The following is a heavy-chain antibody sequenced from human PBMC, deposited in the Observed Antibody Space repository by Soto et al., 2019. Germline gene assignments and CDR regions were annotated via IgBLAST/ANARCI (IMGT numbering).Heavy chain of an antibody. CDR3: AKDRLRLVDY. V-gene: IGHV3-74*01. CDR1: GFTLSSYW. Sequence: GGSLRLSCAASGFTLSSYWMHWVRQVPGKGLVWVSRINSDGSSTTYADTVKGRFTISRDNAKNTLYLQMNSLRAEDTAVYYCAKDRLRLVDYWGQGTLVTVSS. J-gene: IGHJ4*02. D-gene: IGHD3-9*01. CDR2: INSDGSST.